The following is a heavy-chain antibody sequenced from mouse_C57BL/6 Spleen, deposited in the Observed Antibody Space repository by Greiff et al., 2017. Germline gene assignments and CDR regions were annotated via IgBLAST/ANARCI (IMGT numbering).Heavy chain of an antibody. CDR2: ISSGSSTI. CDR3: ARQTTVVAGAMDY. V-gene: IGHV5-17*01. Sequence: EVKLMESGGGLVKPGGSLKLSCAASGFTFSDYGLHWVRQAPEKGLEWVAYISSGSSTIYYADTVKGRFTISRDNAKNTLFLQMTSLRSEDTAMYYCARQTTVVAGAMDYWGQGTSVTVSS. J-gene: IGHJ4*01. CDR1: GFTFSDYG. D-gene: IGHD1-1*01.